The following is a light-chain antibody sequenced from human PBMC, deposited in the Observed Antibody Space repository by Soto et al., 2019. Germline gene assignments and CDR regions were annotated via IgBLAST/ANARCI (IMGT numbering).Light chain of an antibody. CDR3: QQYGSSPST. V-gene: IGKV3-20*01. CDR1: QSISGTY. CDR2: SAS. Sequence: DTVLTQSPGTLSLTSGERATLSCRASQSISGTYLAWYQQKPGQSPRLLIYSASTRAPGIPDRFSGSGSGTDFTLTVSRLEPEDFAVYYCQQYGSSPSTFGRGTKVEIK. J-gene: IGKJ1*01.